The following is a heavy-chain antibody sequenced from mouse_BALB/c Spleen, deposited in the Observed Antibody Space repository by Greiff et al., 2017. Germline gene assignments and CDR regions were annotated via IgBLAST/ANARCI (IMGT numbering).Heavy chain of an antibody. J-gene: IGHJ3*01. CDR2: IWAGGST. CDR3: ASQSSYGNYFAY. Sequence: VHLVESGGGLVKPGGSLKLSCAASGFTFSDYYMYWVRQPPGKGLEWLGVIWAGGSTNYNSALMSRLSISKDNSKSQVFLKMNSLQTDDTAMYYCASQSSYGNYFAYWGQGTLVTVSA. CDR1: GFTFSDYY. D-gene: IGHD2-1*01. V-gene: IGHV2-9*02.